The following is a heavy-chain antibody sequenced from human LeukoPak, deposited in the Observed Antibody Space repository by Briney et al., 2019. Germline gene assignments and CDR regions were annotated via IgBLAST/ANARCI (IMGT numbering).Heavy chain of an antibody. CDR3: ARVSGTAPKDFDY. Sequence: SETLSLTCAVYGGSFSGYYWSWIRQPPGKGLEWIGEINHSGSTNYNPSLKSRVTISVDTSRNQFSLKLSSVTAADTAVYYCARVSGTAPKDFDYWGQGTLVTVSS. J-gene: IGHJ4*02. V-gene: IGHV4-34*01. CDR2: INHSGST. CDR1: GGSFSGYY. D-gene: IGHD2-15*01.